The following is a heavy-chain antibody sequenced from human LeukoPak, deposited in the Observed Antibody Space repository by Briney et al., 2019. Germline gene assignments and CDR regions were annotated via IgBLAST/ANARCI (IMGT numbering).Heavy chain of an antibody. J-gene: IGHJ4*02. CDR1: GFTFDDYA. Sequence: GGSLRLSCAASGFTFDDYAMHWVRQAPGKGLEWVSGISWNSGSIGYADSVKGRFTISRDNAKNSLYLQMNSLRAEDTALYYCAKGIEYDSSGTDLDYWGQGTLVTVSS. D-gene: IGHD3-22*01. V-gene: IGHV3-9*01. CDR3: AKGIEYDSSGTDLDY. CDR2: ISWNSGSI.